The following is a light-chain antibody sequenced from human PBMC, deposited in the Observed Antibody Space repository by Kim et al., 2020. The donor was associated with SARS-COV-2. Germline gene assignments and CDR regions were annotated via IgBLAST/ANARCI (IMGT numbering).Light chain of an antibody. J-gene: IGKJ1*01. CDR1: QSVSRN. CDR3: KQHNEWPSWT. Sequence: DIMMTQSPATLSVSPGERATLSCRASQSVSRNGVWYQQRPGQAPRVLVYSASTRATGIPARFSGNGSGIEFTLTISSLQSEDVALHYFKQHNEWPSWTFGQGTKVDIK. V-gene: IGKV3-15*01. CDR2: SAS.